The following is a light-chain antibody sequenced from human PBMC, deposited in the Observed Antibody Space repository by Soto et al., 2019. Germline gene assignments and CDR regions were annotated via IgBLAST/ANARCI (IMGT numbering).Light chain of an antibody. V-gene: IGKV3-15*01. J-gene: IGKJ4*01. CDR1: QSVSSN. Sequence: EIVMTQSPATLSVSPGERATLSCRANQSVSSNLAWYQQKPGQAPRLLIYGASTRATGIPARFSGSGSGTEFTLTISSLQSEDFAVYYCQQYNNWPRTITFGGGTKVEIK. CDR2: GAS. CDR3: QQYNNWPRTIT.